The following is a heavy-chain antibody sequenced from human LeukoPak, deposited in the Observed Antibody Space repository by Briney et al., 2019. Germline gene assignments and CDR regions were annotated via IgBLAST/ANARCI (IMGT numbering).Heavy chain of an antibody. D-gene: IGHD2/OR15-2a*01. V-gene: IGHV4-59*08. CDR1: GGSINNYY. CDR3: ARFSQYYDSPTDYLDY. J-gene: IGHJ4*02. Sequence: ETLSLTCTVSGGSINNYYWSWVRQPPGAGLEWLAYIYYTGSTKHNPSLKTRLTITIDTSKNQFSLRLNSVTAADTAVYFCARFSQYYDSPTDYLDYSGEGILVTVSS. CDR2: IYYTGST.